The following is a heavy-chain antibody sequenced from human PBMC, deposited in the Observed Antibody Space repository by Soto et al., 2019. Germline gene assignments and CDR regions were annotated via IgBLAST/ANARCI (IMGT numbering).Heavy chain of an antibody. CDR2: ISGRESST. V-gene: IGHV3-23*01. Sequence: EVQLLESGGGLVQPGGSLRLSCAASGFTFSSYAMSWVRQASGKGLEWVSTISGRESSTHSAESVKGRFTIYRDNSQNTLYLQMKSLRAEDTDVYFCAKTVGPHPTQSYHGLGYFDYWAQGTLVTVSS. D-gene: IGHD1-26*01. CDR1: GFTFSSYA. J-gene: IGHJ4*02. CDR3: AKTVGPHPTQSYHGLGYFDY.